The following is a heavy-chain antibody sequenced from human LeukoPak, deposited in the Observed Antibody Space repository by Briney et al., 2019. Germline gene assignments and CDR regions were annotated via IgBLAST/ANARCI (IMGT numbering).Heavy chain of an antibody. CDR2: IYPGDSDA. V-gene: IGHV5-51*01. D-gene: IGHD6-13*01. CDR1: GNNFTNYW. Sequence: GESLKISCKGSGNNFTNYWIGWVRQLPGKGLEWMGVIYPGDSDARYSPAFRGQVTISADKSTSTAYLQWSSLKASDTAMYYCARTPYSSSWYEVDYWGQGTLVTVSS. J-gene: IGHJ4*02. CDR3: ARTPYSSSWYEVDY.